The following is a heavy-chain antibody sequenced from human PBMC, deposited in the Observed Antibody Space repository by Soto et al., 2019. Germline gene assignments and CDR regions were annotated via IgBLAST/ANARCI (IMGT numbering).Heavy chain of an antibody. Sequence: GGSLRLSCAASGFTFSSYAMHWVRQAPGKGLEWVAVISYDGSNKYYADSVKGRFTISRDNSKNTLYLQMNSLRAEDTAVYYFERAPPPRYGQLVRYFDLWGRGTLVTVSS. CDR2: ISYDGSNK. J-gene: IGHJ2*01. CDR1: GFTFSSYA. D-gene: IGHD6-13*01. V-gene: IGHV3-30-3*01. CDR3: ERAPPPRYGQLVRYFDL.